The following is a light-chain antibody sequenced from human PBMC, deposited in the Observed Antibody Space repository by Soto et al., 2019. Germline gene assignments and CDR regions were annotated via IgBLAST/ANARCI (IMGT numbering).Light chain of an antibody. Sequence: DIQMTQAPSSLSASVGVRVPITCLASQCIDKYVNWFQPKPGKAPNLLIYASSSLQSGVPSRFSGSGSGTDFTLIISILQSGDFAAYYCQLSYRMPLTFGAGTKVDIK. CDR2: ASS. V-gene: IGKV1-39*01. CDR1: QCIDKY. J-gene: IGKJ4*01. CDR3: QLSYRMPLT.